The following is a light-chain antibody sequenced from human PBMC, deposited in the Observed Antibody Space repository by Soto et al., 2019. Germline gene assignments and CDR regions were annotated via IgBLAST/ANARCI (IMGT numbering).Light chain of an antibody. CDR1: QRVLYSSNNKNY. CDR3: QQYYSTPYT. V-gene: IGKV4-1*01. J-gene: IGKJ2*01. Sequence: DIVMTQSPDSLAVSLGERPTISCKSSQRVLYSSNNKNYLAWYQQKPGQPPKLLIYWASTRESGVPDRFSGSGSGTDFTLTISSLQAEDVAVYYCQQYYSTPYTFGQGTKLEIK. CDR2: WAS.